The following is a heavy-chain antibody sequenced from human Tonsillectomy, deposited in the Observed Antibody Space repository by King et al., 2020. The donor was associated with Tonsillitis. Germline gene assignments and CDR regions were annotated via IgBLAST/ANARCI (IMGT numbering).Heavy chain of an antibody. D-gene: IGHD7-27*01. J-gene: IGHJ3*02. CDR1: GGPINRY. Sequence: QLQESGPGLVKPSETLSLTCTVSGGPINRYWSWIRQPPGKGLEWIGYIYYSGCTNYNPSLKSRVTISIDTSKNQFSLKLNSVTAADTAVYYCARDRDWGIGALDIWGQGTMVTVSS. CDR2: IYYSGCT. CDR3: ARDRDWGIGALDI. V-gene: IGHV4-59*01.